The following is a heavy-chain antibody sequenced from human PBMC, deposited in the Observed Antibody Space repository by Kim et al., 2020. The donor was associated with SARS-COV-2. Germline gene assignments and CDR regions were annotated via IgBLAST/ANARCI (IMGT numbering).Heavy chain of an antibody. CDR2: IYYSGST. CDR1: GGSISSSSYY. D-gene: IGHD3-10*01. Sequence: SETLSLTCTVSGGSISSSSYYWGWIRQPPGKGLEWIGSIYYSGSTYYNPSLKSRVTISVDTSKNQFSLKLSSVTAADTAMYDCARAGTRYYYGSGSYYGFGYWGQGTLVTVSS. V-gene: IGHV4-39*01. CDR3: ARAGTRYYYGSGSYYGFGY. J-gene: IGHJ4*02.